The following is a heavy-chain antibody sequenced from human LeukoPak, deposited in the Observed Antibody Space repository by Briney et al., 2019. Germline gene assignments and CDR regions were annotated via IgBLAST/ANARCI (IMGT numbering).Heavy chain of an antibody. CDR1: GGSFSRYY. Sequence: SETLSLTCSVSGGSFSRYYWSWIRQPAGKGLEWIGRIYTSVSTNYNPSLKSRVTMSVDTSKNQFSLKLSSVTAADTAVYYCARGVGQQLLFYYYMDVWGKGTTVTISS. J-gene: IGHJ6*03. CDR3: ARGVGQQLLFYYYMDV. V-gene: IGHV4-4*07. D-gene: IGHD6-13*01. CDR2: IYTSVST.